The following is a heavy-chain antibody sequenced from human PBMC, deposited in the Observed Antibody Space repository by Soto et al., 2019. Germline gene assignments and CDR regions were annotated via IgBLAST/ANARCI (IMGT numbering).Heavy chain of an antibody. V-gene: IGHV1-69*13. J-gene: IGHJ5*02. D-gene: IGHD2-15*01. Sequence: SVKVSCKASGGTFSSYAISWVRQAPGQGLEWMGGIIPIFGTANYAQKFQGRVTITADESTSTAYMELSSLRSEDTAVYYCAGNRGSHINWFDPWGQGTLVTSPQ. CDR1: GGTFSSYA. CDR2: IIPIFGTA. CDR3: AGNRGSHINWFDP.